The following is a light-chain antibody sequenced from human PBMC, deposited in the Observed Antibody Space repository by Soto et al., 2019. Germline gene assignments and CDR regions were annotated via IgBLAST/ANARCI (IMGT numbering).Light chain of an antibody. CDR1: SSNIGAGYD. CDR2: ANS. CDR3: QSYDSSLSGSV. J-gene: IGLJ2*01. Sequence: QSVLTQPPSVSGAPGQRVTISCTGSSSNIGAGYDVHWYQQLPGTAPKLLIYANSNRPSGVPDRFSGSKSGTSASLAITGLQAEDDADYYCQSYDSSLSGSVFRGGTKLTVL. V-gene: IGLV1-40*01.